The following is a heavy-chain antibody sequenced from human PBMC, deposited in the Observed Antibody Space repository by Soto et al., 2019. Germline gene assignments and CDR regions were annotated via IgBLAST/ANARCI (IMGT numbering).Heavy chain of an antibody. CDR2: MSHSGPT. D-gene: IGHD6-19*01. Sequence: QLQESGPGLVKPSGTLSLTCAVSGGSVTTNYWWGWVRQSPVTGLEWIGDMSHSGPTNYSPSLKCRGAFAVDTSKYQFSLQLKSMTAADTAVYFGGVSRGWYPVHSWGQSTLVTVSS. J-gene: IGHJ4*02. CDR1: GGSVTTNYW. CDR3: GVSRGWYPVHS. V-gene: IGHV4-4*02.